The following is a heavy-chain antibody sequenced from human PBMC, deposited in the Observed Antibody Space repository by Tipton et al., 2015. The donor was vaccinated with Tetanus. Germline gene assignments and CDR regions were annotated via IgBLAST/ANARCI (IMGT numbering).Heavy chain of an antibody. D-gene: IGHD3-10*01. CDR2: MYNSGAT. Sequence: TLSLTCTVSGGSISSTSYYWAWIRQPPGKGLEWFGTMYNSGATYYNPSLKGRVTISGDTSKNLFSLTSVTASDTAVYYCARPEASARARRFHIWGPCTNVTVS. V-gene: IGHV4-39*02. CDR1: GGSISSTSYY. CDR3: ARPEASARARRFHI. J-gene: IGHJ3*02.